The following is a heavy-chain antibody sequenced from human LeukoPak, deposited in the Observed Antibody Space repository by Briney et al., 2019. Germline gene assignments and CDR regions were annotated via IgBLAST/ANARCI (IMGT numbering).Heavy chain of an antibody. V-gene: IGHV3-30*18. CDR1: GFTFSNYG. Sequence: GRSLRLSCAASGFTFSNYGMHWVRQAPGKGLEWVAVISYDGSNKYYADSVKGRFTISRDNSKNTLYLQMNSLRAEDTAVYYCAKDSITMVRGVRPNWFDPWGQGTLVTVSS. CDR2: ISYDGSNK. D-gene: IGHD3-10*01. CDR3: AKDSITMVRGVRPNWFDP. J-gene: IGHJ5*02.